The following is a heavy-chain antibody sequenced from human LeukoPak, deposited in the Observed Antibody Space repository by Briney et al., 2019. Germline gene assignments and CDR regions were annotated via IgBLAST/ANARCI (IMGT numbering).Heavy chain of an antibody. CDR3: ARRLPRGYYFDY. J-gene: IGHJ4*02. Sequence: SETLSLTCTVSGGSISSSSYYWGWIRQPPGKGLEWIGSIYYSGSTYYNPSLKSRVTISVDTSKNQFSLKLSSVTAADTAVYYCARRLPRGYYFDYWGQGTLVTVSS. CDR1: GGSISSSSYY. CDR2: IYYSGST. V-gene: IGHV4-39*07. D-gene: IGHD5-12*01.